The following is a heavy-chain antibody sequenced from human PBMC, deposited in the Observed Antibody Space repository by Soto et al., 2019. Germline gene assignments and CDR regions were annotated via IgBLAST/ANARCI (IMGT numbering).Heavy chain of an antibody. D-gene: IGHD2-15*01. V-gene: IGHV3-48*02. Sequence: EVQLVESGGGLVQPGGSLRLSCAASGFTFSSYNMNWVRQAPGKGLEWVSYISSSSSTIYYADSVKGRFTISRDNAKNSLYLQMNSLRDEDTAVYYCAREGCSAGRCVANWFDPWGQGNLVTVSS. J-gene: IGHJ5*02. CDR1: GFTFSSYN. CDR2: ISSSSSTI. CDR3: AREGCSAGRCVANWFDP.